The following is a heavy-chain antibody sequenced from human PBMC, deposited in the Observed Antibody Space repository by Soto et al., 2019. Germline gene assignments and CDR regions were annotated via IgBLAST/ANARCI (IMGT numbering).Heavy chain of an antibody. V-gene: IGHV3-23*01. CDR3: AKPPTSGYN. J-gene: IGHJ4*02. CDR1: GFTFANYA. CDR2: ISGSGANT. Sequence: GGSLRLSCAASGFTFANYAMSWVRQAPGKGLAWVSAISGSGANTYYADSVRGRFTISRDNSENTLYLQMSSLRAEDTAVYYCAKPPTSGYNWGQGTLVTVSS. D-gene: IGHD6-25*01.